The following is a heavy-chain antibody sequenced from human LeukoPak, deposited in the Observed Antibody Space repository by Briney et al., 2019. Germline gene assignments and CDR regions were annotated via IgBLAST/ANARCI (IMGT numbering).Heavy chain of an antibody. V-gene: IGHV1-2*02. CDR2: IHPNSGDT. J-gene: IGHJ4*02. D-gene: IGHD3-10*01. Sequence: ASVKVSCKAAGYTFTGYYMHWVRQAPGQGLEWMGWIHPNSGDTNYAQKFQGRVTITADESTSTAYMELSSLRSEDTAVYYCARAGSWGRGEYYFDYWGQGTLVTVSS. CDR3: ARAGSWGRGEYYFDY. CDR1: GYTFTGYY.